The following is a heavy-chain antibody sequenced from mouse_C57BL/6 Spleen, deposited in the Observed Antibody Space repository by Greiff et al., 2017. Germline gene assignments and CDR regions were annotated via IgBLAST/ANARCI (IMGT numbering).Heavy chain of an antibody. CDR1: GYTFTDYY. D-gene: IGHD2-12*01. CDR2: INPNNGGT. Sequence: VQLQQSGPELVKPGASVKISCKASGYTFTDYYMNWVKQSHGKSLEWIGDINPNNGGTSYNQKFKGKATLTVDKSSSTAYMALRSLTSEDSAVYYCARVLLYDTLDYWGQGTTLTVSS. V-gene: IGHV1-26*01. CDR3: ARVLLYDTLDY. J-gene: IGHJ2*01.